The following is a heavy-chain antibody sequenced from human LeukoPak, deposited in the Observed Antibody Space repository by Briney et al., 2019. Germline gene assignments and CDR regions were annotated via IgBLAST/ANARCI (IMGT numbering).Heavy chain of an antibody. CDR2: IYPGDSDT. Sequence: GESLKISCKDSGXSFTSYCIGWVRQMPGKGLEWMGIIYPGDSDTRYSPSFQGQVTISADKSISTAYLQWSSLKASDTAMYYCARRYYGSGSYYNWFDPWGQGTLVTVSS. CDR3: ARRYYGSGSYYNWFDP. CDR1: GXSFTSYC. V-gene: IGHV5-51*01. J-gene: IGHJ5*02. D-gene: IGHD3-10*01.